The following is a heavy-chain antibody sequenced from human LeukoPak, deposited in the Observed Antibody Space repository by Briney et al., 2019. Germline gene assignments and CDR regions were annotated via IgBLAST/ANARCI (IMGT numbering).Heavy chain of an antibody. V-gene: IGHV4-39*07. Sequence: SETLSLTCTVSGGSISRISYYCGWIRQPPGKWLEWVGSIYYSGSTYYNPSPKSRVTISVDTSKNQFSLKLSSVTAAATAVYYCARDRGSAVFDPWGQGTLVTVSS. CDR1: GGSISRISYY. CDR3: ARDRGSAVFDP. J-gene: IGHJ5*02. CDR2: IYYSGST. D-gene: IGHD6-19*01.